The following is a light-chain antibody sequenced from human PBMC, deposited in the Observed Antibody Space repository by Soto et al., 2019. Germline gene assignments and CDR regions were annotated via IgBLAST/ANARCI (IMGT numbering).Light chain of an antibody. CDR1: QSLLHSDAVTY. CDR3: MQSLDLPYT. J-gene: IGKJ2*01. CDR2: ESV. V-gene: IGKV2D-29*01. Sequence: DVVLTQSPLSLSVTPGQPASISCRSTQSLLHSDAVTYLYWYFQRPGQPPQRLISESVNRFSGVSDRFSGSWSGTDFTLKICRVEADDVGVYYCMQSLDLPYTFGQGTKLEIK.